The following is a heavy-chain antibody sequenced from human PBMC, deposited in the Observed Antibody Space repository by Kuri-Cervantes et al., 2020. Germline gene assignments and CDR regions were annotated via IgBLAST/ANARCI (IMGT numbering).Heavy chain of an antibody. CDR1: GFTFSSYS. CDR3: ARDVTMLFDY. Sequence: GGSLRLSCAASGFTFSSYSMNWVRQAPGKGLEWVSSISSSSSYIYYADSVKGRFTISRDNARNSLYLQMNSLRAEDTAVYYCARDVTMLFDYWGQGTLVTVSS. J-gene: IGHJ4*02. D-gene: IGHD2-2*01. CDR2: ISSSSSYI. V-gene: IGHV3-21*01.